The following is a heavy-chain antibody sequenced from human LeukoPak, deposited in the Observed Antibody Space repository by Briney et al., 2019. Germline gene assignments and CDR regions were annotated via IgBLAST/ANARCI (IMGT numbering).Heavy chain of an antibody. V-gene: IGHV4-39*07. D-gene: IGHD4-17*01. Sequence: SETLSLTCTVSAGSVSNGPYYWGWIRQPPGKGLEWIGTFYYSGSTDYNPSLKSRVTISVDTSKNQLSLKLTSVTAADTAIYYCARVPTVTFFDYWGQGTLVTVSS. J-gene: IGHJ4*02. CDR3: ARVPTVTFFDY. CDR1: AGSVSNGPYY. CDR2: FYYSGST.